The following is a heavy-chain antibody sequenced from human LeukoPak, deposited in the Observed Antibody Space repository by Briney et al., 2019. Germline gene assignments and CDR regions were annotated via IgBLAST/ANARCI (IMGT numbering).Heavy chain of an antibody. CDR3: VRVFDYYDSSGYSCVDY. D-gene: IGHD3-22*01. Sequence: GGSLRLSCAASGFTFSSYAMHWVRQAPGKGLEWVAVISYDGSNKYYADSVKGRFTISRDNSKNTLYLQMNSLRAEDTAVYYCVRVFDYYDSSGYSCVDYWGQGTLVTVSS. CDR1: GFTFSSYA. V-gene: IGHV3-30-3*01. J-gene: IGHJ4*02. CDR2: ISYDGSNK.